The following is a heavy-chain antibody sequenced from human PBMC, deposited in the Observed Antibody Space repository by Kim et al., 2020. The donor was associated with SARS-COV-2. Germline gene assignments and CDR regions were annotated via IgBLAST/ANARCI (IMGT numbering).Heavy chain of an antibody. CDR2: IRSKAYGGTT. V-gene: IGHV3-49*03. CDR1: GFTFGDYA. Sequence: GGSLRLSCTASGFTFGDYAMSWFRQAPGKGLEWVGFIRSKAYGGTTEYAASVKGRFTISRDDSKSIAYLQMNSLKTEDTAVYYCTRAGYYYGSGRYWYFDLWGRGTLVTVSS. D-gene: IGHD3-10*01. J-gene: IGHJ2*01. CDR3: TRAGYYYGSGRYWYFDL.